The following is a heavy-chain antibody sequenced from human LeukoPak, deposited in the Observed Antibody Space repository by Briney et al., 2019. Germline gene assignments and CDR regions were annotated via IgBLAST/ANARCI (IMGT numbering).Heavy chain of an antibody. Sequence: GGSLRLSCEASGFSFSSYSMNCVRQAPGKGLEWVSYISSSTTTKDYADSVKGRFTISRDNAKNSLYLHMNSLRDEDTAVYYCARDRDWSFDYWGQGTLVTVSS. CDR3: ARDRDWSFDY. V-gene: IGHV3-48*02. D-gene: IGHD3/OR15-3a*01. CDR1: GFSFSSYS. CDR2: ISSSTTTK. J-gene: IGHJ4*02.